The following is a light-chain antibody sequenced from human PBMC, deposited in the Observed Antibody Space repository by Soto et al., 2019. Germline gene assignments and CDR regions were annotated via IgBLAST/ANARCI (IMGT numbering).Light chain of an antibody. V-gene: IGKV3-20*01. Sequence: IVMTQSPATLSVSPGERATLFCRASQSVSSNLAWYQQRPGQAPRLLIFGASSRATGIPDRFSGSGSGTDFTLTISRLEPEDFAVYYCQHYGSSPLTFGQGTRLEIK. CDR3: QHYGSSPLT. CDR1: QSVSSN. J-gene: IGKJ5*01. CDR2: GAS.